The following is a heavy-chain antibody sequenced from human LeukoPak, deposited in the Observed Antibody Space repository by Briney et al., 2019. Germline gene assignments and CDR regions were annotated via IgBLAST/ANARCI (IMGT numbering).Heavy chain of an antibody. V-gene: IGHV4-30-2*01. J-gene: IGHJ6*02. CDR2: IYHSGGT. D-gene: IGHD2-8*01. Sequence: SQTLSLTCAVSGGSISSGGYSWSWIRQPPGKGLEWIGYIYHSGGTYYNPSLKSRVTISVDRSKNQFSLKLSSVTAADTAVYYCARANFLNDYYYYGMDVWGQGTTVTVSS. CDR3: ARANFLNDYYYYGMDV. CDR1: GGSISSGGYS.